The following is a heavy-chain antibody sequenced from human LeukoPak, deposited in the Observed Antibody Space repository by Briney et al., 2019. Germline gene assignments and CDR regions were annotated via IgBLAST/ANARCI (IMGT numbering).Heavy chain of an antibody. CDR2: IYYSGST. J-gene: IGHJ4*02. D-gene: IGHD3-10*01. Sequence: SETLSLTCTVSGGSISSYYWSWIRQPPGKGLEWIGYIYYSGSTNYNPSLKSRVTISVDTSKNQFSLKLSSVTAADTAVYYCARRGFGENFDYWGQATLVTVSS. V-gene: IGHV4-59*01. CDR3: ARRGFGENFDY. CDR1: GGSISSYY.